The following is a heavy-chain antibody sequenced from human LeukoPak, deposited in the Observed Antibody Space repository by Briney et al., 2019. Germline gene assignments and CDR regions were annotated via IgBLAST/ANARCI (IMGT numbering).Heavy chain of an antibody. V-gene: IGHV5-51*01. CDR3: ARQEYCSGGSCYTWFDP. J-gene: IGHJ5*02. CDR1: GYSINNYW. CDR2: IYPADSDI. Sequence: GESLKISCKGSGYSINNYWIGWVRQMPGKGLEWMGIIYPADSDIRYSPSFQGQVTISADKSISTAYLQWSSLKASDTAMYYCARQEYCSGGSCYTWFDPWGQGALVIVSS. D-gene: IGHD2-15*01.